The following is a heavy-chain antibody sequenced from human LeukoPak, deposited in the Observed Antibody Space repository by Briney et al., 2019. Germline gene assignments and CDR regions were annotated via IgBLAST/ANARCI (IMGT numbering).Heavy chain of an antibody. V-gene: IGHV1-18*01. J-gene: IGHJ4*02. CDR3: ARAQRMATPEVY. CDR1: GYSFTSFV. D-gene: IGHD5-12*01. CDR2: SSAYNGHT. Sequence: ASVKVSCKASGYSFTSFVINWVRQAPGQGLEWLGWSSAYNGHTEYVQKLRGRVTMTTDTSTSTAYMELRSLRSDDTAVYYCARAQRMATPEVYWGQGTLVTVSS.